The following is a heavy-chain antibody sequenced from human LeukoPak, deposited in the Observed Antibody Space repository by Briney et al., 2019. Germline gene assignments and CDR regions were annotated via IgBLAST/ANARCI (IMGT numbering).Heavy chain of an antibody. CDR1: RFTFSTYS. V-gene: IGHV3-21*01. D-gene: IGHD4-23*01. J-gene: IGHJ4*02. Sequence: GGSLRLSCAASRFTFSTYSMNWVRQAPGKGLEWVSFISTSSSYIYYADSVKGRFTISRDNANNSLYLEMNSLRAEDTAVYYCARHVSGRWELFFDSWGQGVLVTVSS. CDR2: ISTSSSYI. CDR3: ARHVSGRWELFFDS.